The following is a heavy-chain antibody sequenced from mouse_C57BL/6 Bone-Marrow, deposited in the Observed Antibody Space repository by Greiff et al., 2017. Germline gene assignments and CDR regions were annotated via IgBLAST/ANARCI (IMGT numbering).Heavy chain of an antibody. CDR2: LRNKANGYTT. CDR3: VKVHYYGSSYFDY. Sequence: DVKLVESGGGLVQPGASLRLSCAASGFTFTDYYMSWVRQPPGKAPEWLALLRNKANGYTTEYTASVKGRFTISRDNSQNILYLQMNTLRAEDSATYYCVKVHYYGSSYFDYWGQGTTLTVSS. J-gene: IGHJ2*01. D-gene: IGHD1-1*01. V-gene: IGHV7-4*01. CDR1: GFTFTDYY.